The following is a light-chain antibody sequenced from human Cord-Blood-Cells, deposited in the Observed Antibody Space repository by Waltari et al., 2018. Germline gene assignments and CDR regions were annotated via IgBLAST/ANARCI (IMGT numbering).Light chain of an antibody. V-gene: IGLV3-1*01. CDR3: QAWDSSTAV. CDR2: QDS. J-gene: IGLJ2*01. Sequence: SYELTQPPSVSVSPGQTASITSSGDKLGDNYACWYQQKPGQSPVLVIYQDSKRPSGIPERFSGSNSGNTATLTISGTQAMDEADYYCQAWDSSTAVFGGGTKLTVL. CDR1: KLGDNY.